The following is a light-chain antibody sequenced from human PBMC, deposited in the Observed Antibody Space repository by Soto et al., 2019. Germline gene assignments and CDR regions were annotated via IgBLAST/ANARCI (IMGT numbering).Light chain of an antibody. CDR1: SSDVGGYNY. J-gene: IGLJ1*01. CDR2: QVR. CDR3: GSYTSSNTYV. V-gene: IGLV2-14*01. Sequence: QSVLTQPASVSGSPGQSITISCTGTSSDVGGYNYVSWYQQHPDKVPKLMIYQVRNRPSGVSTRFSGSKSGDTASLTISGLQAEDEAEYYCGSYTSSNTYVFGTGTKVTVL.